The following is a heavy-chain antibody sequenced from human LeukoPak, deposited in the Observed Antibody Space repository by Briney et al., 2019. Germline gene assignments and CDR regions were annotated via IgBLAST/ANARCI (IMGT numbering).Heavy chain of an antibody. CDR1: GYTFTNHD. J-gene: IGHJ4*02. CDR2: MNSNSGNT. Sequence: ASVKVSCKASGYTFTNHDINWMRQASGQGLEWMGWMNSNSGNTGYAQKFQGRVTMTRDTSIGTAYMELSTLTSEDTAVYYCARLGSNWFGEPLWYFDYWGQGTLVTVSS. CDR3: ARLGSNWFGEPLWYFDY. V-gene: IGHV1-8*01. D-gene: IGHD3-10*01.